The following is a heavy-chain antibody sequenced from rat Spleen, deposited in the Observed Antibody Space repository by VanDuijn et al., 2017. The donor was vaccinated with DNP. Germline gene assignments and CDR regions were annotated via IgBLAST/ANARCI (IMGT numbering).Heavy chain of an antibody. CDR3: TSNPRSRTAAPVDY. D-gene: IGHD1-2*01. Sequence: EVQLVESGGGPVQPGRSLKLSCAASGFTFSNYGMAWVRQAPTKGLEWVAAISTGGGNTYYRDSVKGRFTISRDNAKNTLYLQVNSLRSEDTATYYCTSNPRSRTAAPVDYWGQGVMVTVSS. CDR1: GFTFSNYG. J-gene: IGHJ2*01. V-gene: IGHV5S13*01. CDR2: ISTGGGNT.